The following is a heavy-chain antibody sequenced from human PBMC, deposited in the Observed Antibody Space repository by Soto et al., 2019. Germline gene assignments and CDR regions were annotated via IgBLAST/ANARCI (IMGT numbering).Heavy chain of an antibody. D-gene: IGHD1-20*01. Sequence: GESLKISCKGSGYSFSGYWIGWVRQMPGRGLDWMGIIYPGDSDIRYSPSFQGQVTISADKSISTAYLQWSSLKASDTAMYYCVRRTGIRGISDTFDYWGQGTLVTVSS. J-gene: IGHJ4*02. CDR3: VRRTGIRGISDTFDY. CDR2: IYPGDSDI. V-gene: IGHV5-51*03. CDR1: GYSFSGYW.